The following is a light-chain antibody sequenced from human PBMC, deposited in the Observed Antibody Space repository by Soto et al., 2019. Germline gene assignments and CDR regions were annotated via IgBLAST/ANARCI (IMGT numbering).Light chain of an antibody. J-gene: IGKJ3*01. CDR2: GAS. CDR1: QSVSSSY. Sequence: EIVLTQSPGTLSLSPGERATLSCRASQSVSSSYLAWYQQKPGQAPRLLIYGASSRATGIPDRFSGSGSGTDFTLTISRLEPEDFAVYYCQQYGSSHRIFTFGPGTKVDIK. V-gene: IGKV3-20*01. CDR3: QQYGSSHRIFT.